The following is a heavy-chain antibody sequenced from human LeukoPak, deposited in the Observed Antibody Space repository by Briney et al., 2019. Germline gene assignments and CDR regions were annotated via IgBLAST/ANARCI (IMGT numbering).Heavy chain of an antibody. CDR2: INHSGST. CDR3: ARGGGSTPYYFDY. J-gene: IGHJ4*02. Sequence: SETLSLTCAAYGGSFSGYYWSWIRQPPGKGLEWSGEINHSGSTNYHPSLKSRVTISVDTSNNQFSLKLSSVTAADTAVYYCARGGGSTPYYFDYWSQGTLVTVSS. D-gene: IGHD2-2*01. V-gene: IGHV4-34*01. CDR1: GGSFSGYY.